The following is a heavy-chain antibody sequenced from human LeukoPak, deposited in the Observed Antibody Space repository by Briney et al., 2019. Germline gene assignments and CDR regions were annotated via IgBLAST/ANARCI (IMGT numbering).Heavy chain of an antibody. CDR1: GGSISSGDYY. V-gene: IGHV4-30-4*01. CDR3: ASHPRTDDAFDI. D-gene: IGHD3/OR15-3a*01. J-gene: IGHJ3*02. Sequence: SETLSLTCTVSGGSISSGDYYWSWIRQLPGTGLEWIGYIYYSGSTYYNPSLKSRVTISVDTSKNQFSLKLSSVTAADTAVYYCASHPRTDDAFDIWGQGTMVTVSS. CDR2: IYYSGST.